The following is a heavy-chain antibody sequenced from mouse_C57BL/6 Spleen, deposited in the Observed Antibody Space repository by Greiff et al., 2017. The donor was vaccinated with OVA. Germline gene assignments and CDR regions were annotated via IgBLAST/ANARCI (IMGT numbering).Heavy chain of an antibody. CDR3: ARRLDSSGPFDY. V-gene: IGHV1-59*01. J-gene: IGHJ2*01. CDR2: IDPSDSYT. D-gene: IGHD3-2*02. Sequence: VQLQQSGAELVRPGTSVKLSCKASGYTFTSYWMHWVKQRPGQGLEWIGVIDPSDSYTNYNPKFKGKATLTVDTSSSTAYMQLSSLTSEDSAVYYSARRLDSSGPFDYWGQGTTLTVSS. CDR1: GYTFTSYW.